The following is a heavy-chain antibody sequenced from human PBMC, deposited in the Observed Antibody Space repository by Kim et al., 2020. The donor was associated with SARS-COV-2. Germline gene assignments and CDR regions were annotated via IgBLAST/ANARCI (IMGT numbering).Heavy chain of an antibody. CDR3: AKDFYWDNIGAGAFEI. CDR2: ISGSGGST. D-gene: IGHD3-10*01. CDR1: GFTFSSFA. J-gene: IGHJ3*02. Sequence: GGSLRLSCAASGFTFSSFAMNWVRQAPGKGLEWVSGISGSGGSTYYADSVKGRFTFSRDNSKNTLYLQMNSLRAEDTAVYYCAKDFYWDNIGAGAFEIWGRGTM. V-gene: IGHV3-23*01.